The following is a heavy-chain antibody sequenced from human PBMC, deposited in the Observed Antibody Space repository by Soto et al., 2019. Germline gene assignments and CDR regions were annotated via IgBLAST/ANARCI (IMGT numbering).Heavy chain of an antibody. CDR3: ARDWFDA. Sequence: PGGSLRLSCVASGFTFSSYWMSWVRQAPGKGLEWVANMKKDGSQKYYVDSVKGRFTISRDNARNSLYLQMNSLRVEDTAVYYCARDWFDAWGQGTLVTVSS. V-gene: IGHV3-7*01. CDR1: GFTFSSYW. CDR2: MKKDGSQK. J-gene: IGHJ5*02.